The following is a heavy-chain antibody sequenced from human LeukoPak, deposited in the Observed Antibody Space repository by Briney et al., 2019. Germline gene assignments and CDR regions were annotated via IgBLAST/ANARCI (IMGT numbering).Heavy chain of an antibody. CDR3: ARAMTPFSPSDY. Sequence: SVMVSCKASGGTFSSYAISWVRQAPGQGLEWMGGIIPIFGTANYAQKFQGRVTITADESTSTAYMELSSLRSEDTAVYYCARAMTPFSPSDYWGQGTLVTVSS. CDR2: IIPIFGTA. D-gene: IGHD2-15*01. CDR1: GGTFSSYA. J-gene: IGHJ4*02. V-gene: IGHV1-69*01.